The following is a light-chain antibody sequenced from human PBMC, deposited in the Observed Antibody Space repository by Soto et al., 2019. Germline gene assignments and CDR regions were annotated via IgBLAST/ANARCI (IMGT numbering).Light chain of an antibody. CDR3: QQYETFSGT. J-gene: IGKJ1*01. Sequence: DIQMTQSPSPLSASVGDTVTVTCLASQSVSGWLAWYQQKPGEAPKLLIYDASALPRGVPARFSGSGSGTKFTLTIASLQPDDVATYYCQQYETFSGTFGPGTKVDIK. CDR2: DAS. CDR1: QSVSGW. V-gene: IGKV1-5*01.